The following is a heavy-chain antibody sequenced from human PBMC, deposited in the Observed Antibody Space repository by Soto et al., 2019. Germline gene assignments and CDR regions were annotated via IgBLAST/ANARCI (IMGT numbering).Heavy chain of an antibody. CDR3: ARVFCRGDCYSPLDY. D-gene: IGHD2-21*02. CDR1: GFAFSNFG. V-gene: IGHV3-21*01. Sequence: GGPLRLSCFASGFAFSNFGLNWVRQAPGKGLEWVSSISSSDKYIYYADSVKGRFTISRDNAKNSLSLQMNSLRADDTAVYYCARVFCRGDCYSPLDYWGQGTLVSVSS. J-gene: IGHJ4*02. CDR2: ISSSDKYI.